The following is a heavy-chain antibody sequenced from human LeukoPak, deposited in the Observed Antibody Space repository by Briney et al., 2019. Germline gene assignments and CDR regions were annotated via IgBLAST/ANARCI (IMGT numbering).Heavy chain of an antibody. CDR1: GFTFSSYW. J-gene: IGHJ6*02. D-gene: IGHD6-19*01. V-gene: IGHV3-7*01. Sequence: GGSLRLSCAASGFTFSSYWMSWVRQAPGKGLEWVANIKQDGSEKYYVDSVKGRFTISRDNAKNSLYLQMNSLRAEDTAVYYCARGGNPPRGKWLVWDYYYYGMDVWGQGTTVTVSS. CDR3: ARGGNPPRGKWLVWDYYYYGMDV. CDR2: IKQDGSEK.